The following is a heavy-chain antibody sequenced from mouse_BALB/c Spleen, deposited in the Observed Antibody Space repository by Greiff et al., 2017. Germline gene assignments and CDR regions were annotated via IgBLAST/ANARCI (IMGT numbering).Heavy chain of an antibody. CDR1: GFTFSDYY. D-gene: IGHD4-1*01. CDR2: ISDGGSYT. CDR3: ARAGLGDAMDY. J-gene: IGHJ4*01. Sequence: EVMLVESGGGLVKPGGSLKLSCAASGFTFSDYYMYWVRQTPEKRLEWVATISDGGSYTYYPDSVKGRFTISRDNAKNNLYLQMSSLKSEDTAMYYCARAGLGDAMDYWGQGTSVTVSS. V-gene: IGHV5-4*02.